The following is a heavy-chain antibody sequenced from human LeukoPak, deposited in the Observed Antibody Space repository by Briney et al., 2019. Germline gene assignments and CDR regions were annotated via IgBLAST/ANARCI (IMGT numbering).Heavy chain of an antibody. J-gene: IGHJ4*02. CDR1: GFSITSGDY. Sequence: PSETLSLTCAVSGFSITSGDYWGWIRPSPGRGLEWIGSISHSGDTYYIPSLRSRVTMSLDTSRNQFSLDLRSVSAADTAVYYCARGYSSGWYVKNFDYWGQGTLVTVSS. D-gene: IGHD6-19*01. V-gene: IGHV4-38-2*01. CDR2: ISHSGDT. CDR3: ARGYSSGWYVKNFDY.